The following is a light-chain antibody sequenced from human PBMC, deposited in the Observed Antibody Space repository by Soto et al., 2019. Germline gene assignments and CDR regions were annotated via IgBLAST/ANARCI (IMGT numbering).Light chain of an antibody. CDR2: KAS. CDR3: QQYNSYET. J-gene: IGKJ1*01. Sequence: DIRMTQSPSTLSGSVGDRVTITCRASQTISSWLAWYQQKPGKAPKLLIYKASSLESGVPSRFSGSGSGTEFTLTISSLQPDDFATYYCQQYNSYETFGQGTKVDIK. V-gene: IGKV1-5*03. CDR1: QTISSW.